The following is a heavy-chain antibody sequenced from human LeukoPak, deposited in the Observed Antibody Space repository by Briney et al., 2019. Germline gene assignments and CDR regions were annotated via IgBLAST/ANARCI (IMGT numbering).Heavy chain of an antibody. V-gene: IGHV3-48*03. CDR3: AREGRLELLFDY. Sequence: GGSLRLSCAASGFTFSSYEMNWVRQAPGKGLEWVSYISSSGSTIYYADSVKGRFTISRDNAKNSLYLQMNSLRAEDTALYYCAREGRLELLFDYWGQGTLVTVSS. CDR1: GFTFSSYE. D-gene: IGHD1-7*01. CDR2: ISSSGSTI. J-gene: IGHJ4*02.